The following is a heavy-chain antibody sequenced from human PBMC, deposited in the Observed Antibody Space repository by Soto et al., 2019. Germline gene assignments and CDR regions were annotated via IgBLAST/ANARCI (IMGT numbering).Heavy chain of an antibody. Sequence: GGSLRLSCAASGFTFSSYGMHWVRQAPGKGLEWVAVISYDGSNKYYADSVKGRFTISRDNSKNTLYLQMNSLRAEDTAVYYCAKQRYYDSSGLGYWGQGTLVTVSS. CDR2: ISYDGSNK. CDR1: GFTFSSYG. CDR3: AKQRYYDSSGLGY. J-gene: IGHJ4*02. D-gene: IGHD3-22*01. V-gene: IGHV3-30*18.